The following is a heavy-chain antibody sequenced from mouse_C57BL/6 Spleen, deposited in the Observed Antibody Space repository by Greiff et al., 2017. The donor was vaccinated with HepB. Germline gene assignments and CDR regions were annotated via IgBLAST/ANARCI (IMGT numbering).Heavy chain of an antibody. CDR2: INPNNGGT. J-gene: IGHJ4*01. CDR1: GYTFTDYN. D-gene: IGHD1-1*01. V-gene: IGHV1-18*01. Sequence: EVQRVESGPELVKPGASVKIPCKASGYTFTDYNMDWVKQSHGKSLEWIGDINPNNGGTIYNQKFKGKATLTVDKSSSTAYMELRSLTSEDTAVYYCARCPYYYGSSWDYYAMDYWGQGTSVTVSS. CDR3: ARCPYYYGSSWDYYAMDY.